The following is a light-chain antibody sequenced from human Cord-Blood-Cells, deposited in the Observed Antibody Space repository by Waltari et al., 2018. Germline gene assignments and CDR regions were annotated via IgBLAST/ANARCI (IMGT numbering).Light chain of an antibody. CDR1: QSVSSSY. V-gene: IGKV3-20*01. CDR2: GAS. Sequence: EIVLTQSPGTLSLSPGERATLSCRASQSVSSSYLAWYQQKPGQAPRLLIYGASSRATGIPDMFSGSGSGIDFTLTISRLEPEDFAVYYCQQYGSSPLTFGGGTKVEIK. CDR3: QQYGSSPLT. J-gene: IGKJ4*01.